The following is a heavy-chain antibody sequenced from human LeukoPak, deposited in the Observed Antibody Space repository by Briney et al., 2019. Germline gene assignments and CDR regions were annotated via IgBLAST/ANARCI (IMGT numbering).Heavy chain of an antibody. CDR2: ISGSGGST. Sequence: GGSLRLSCAASGFTFSSYAMSWVRQAPGKGLEWVSAISGSGGSTYYADSVKGRFTISRDNSKNTLYLQMNSLRAEDTAVYYCAKLGITMVRGVISYFDYWGQGTLVTVSS. J-gene: IGHJ4*02. V-gene: IGHV3-23*01. D-gene: IGHD3-10*01. CDR1: GFTFSSYA. CDR3: AKLGITMVRGVISYFDY.